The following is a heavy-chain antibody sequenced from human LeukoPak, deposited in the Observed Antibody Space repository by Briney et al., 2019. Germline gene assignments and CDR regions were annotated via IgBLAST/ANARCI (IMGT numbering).Heavy chain of an antibody. Sequence: ASVKVSCKASGYTFTSYYMHWVRQAPGQGLEWMGIINPSGGSTSYAQKFQGRVTMTRDTSTSTVYMELSRLRSEDTAVYYCARDFPQWLVRSYYYYYYMDVWGKGTTVTISS. CDR3: ARDFPQWLVRSYYYYYYMDV. J-gene: IGHJ6*03. CDR1: GYTFTSYY. CDR2: INPSGGST. V-gene: IGHV1-46*01. D-gene: IGHD6-19*01.